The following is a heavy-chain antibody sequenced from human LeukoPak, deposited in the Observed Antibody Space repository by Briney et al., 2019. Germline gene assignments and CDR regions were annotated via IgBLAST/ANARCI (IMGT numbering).Heavy chain of an antibody. V-gene: IGHV1-2*02. CDR2: INPNSGGT. Sequence: ASVKVSCKASGYTFTGYYMHWVRQAPGQGLEWMGWINPNSGGTNYAQKFQGRVTMTRDTSISTAYMELSRLRSDDTAVYYCARVIAARRDAFDIWGQGTMVTVSS. D-gene: IGHD6-6*01. CDR3: ARVIAARRDAFDI. CDR1: GYTFTGYY. J-gene: IGHJ3*02.